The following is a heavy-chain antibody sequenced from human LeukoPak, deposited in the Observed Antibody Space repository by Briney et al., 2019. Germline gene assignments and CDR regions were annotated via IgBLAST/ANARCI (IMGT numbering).Heavy chain of an antibody. J-gene: IGHJ3*02. D-gene: IGHD5-18*01. CDR2: IYYSGST. CDR3: ARHAFEYSYGDDAFDI. Sequence: SETLSLTYTVSGGSISSSSYYWGWIRQPPGKGLEWIGSIYYSGSTYYNPSLKSRVTISVDTSKNQFSLKLSSVTAADTAVYYCARHAFEYSYGDDAFDIWGQGTMVTVSS. V-gene: IGHV4-39*01. CDR1: GGSISSSSYY.